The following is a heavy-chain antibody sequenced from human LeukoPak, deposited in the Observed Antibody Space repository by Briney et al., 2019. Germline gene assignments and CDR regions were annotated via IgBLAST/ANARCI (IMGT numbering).Heavy chain of an antibody. CDR2: MNPNSGNT. D-gene: IGHD3-3*01. Sequence: VASVKVSCKASGYTFTSYDINWVRQATGQGLEWMGWMNPNSGNTGYAQKFQGRVTMTRNTSISTAYMELSSLRSEDTAVYYCARGPHSFDFWRAIISRYYMDVWGKGTTVTVSS. V-gene: IGHV1-8*01. CDR1: GYTFTSYD. J-gene: IGHJ6*03. CDR3: ARGPHSFDFWRAIISRYYMDV.